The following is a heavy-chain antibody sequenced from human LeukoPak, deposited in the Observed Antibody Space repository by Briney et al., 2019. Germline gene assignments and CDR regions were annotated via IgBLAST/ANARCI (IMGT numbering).Heavy chain of an antibody. V-gene: IGHV3-30*18. CDR1: GFTFSYYD. D-gene: IGHD3-3*01. CDR2: ISYDGSNT. J-gene: IGHJ4*02. CDR3: AKDYRPHDFWSGLVDS. Sequence: TGGSLRLSCAASGFTFSYYDMHWVRQAPGKGLEWVALISYDGSNTYYADSVKGRFTISRDNPKNTLYLQMNSLRAEDTAVFYCAKDYRPHDFWSGLVDSWGQGTLVTVSS.